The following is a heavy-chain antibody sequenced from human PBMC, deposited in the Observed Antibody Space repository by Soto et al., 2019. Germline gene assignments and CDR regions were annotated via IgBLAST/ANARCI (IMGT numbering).Heavy chain of an antibody. CDR1: GFTFSSYA. CDR2: ISGSGGST. J-gene: IGHJ6*02. D-gene: IGHD6-19*01. Sequence: VGSLRLSCAASGFTFSSYAMSWVRQAPGKGLEWVSAISGSGGSTYYADSVKGRFTISRDNSKNTLYLQMNSLRAEDTAVYYCAKDSGQSVYYYGMDVWGQGTTVTV. CDR3: AKDSGQSVYYYGMDV. V-gene: IGHV3-23*01.